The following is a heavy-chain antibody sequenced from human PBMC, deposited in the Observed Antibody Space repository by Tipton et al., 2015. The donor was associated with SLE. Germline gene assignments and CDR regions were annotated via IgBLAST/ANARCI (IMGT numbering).Heavy chain of an antibody. CDR2: ISWNSGSI. CDR3: AKDRRNYGDLDY. J-gene: IGHJ4*02. Sequence: SLRLSCAASGFTFSNYAMSWVRQAPGKGLEWVSVISWNSGSIGYADSVKGRFTISRDNAKNSLYLQMNSLRAEDTALYYCAKDRRNYGDLDYWGQGTLVTVSS. D-gene: IGHD4-17*01. CDR1: GFTFSNYA. V-gene: IGHV3-9*01.